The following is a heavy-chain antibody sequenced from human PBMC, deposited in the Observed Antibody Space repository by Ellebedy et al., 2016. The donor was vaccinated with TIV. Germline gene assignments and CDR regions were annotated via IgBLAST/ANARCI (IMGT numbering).Heavy chain of an antibody. V-gene: IGHV6-1*01. CDR2: TYYRSKWFN. CDR1: GDSVSSNNAA. CDR3: ARVSSSAYWYFDL. Sequence: SQTLSLTCDISGDSVSSNNAAWNWVRQSPSRGLEWLGRTYYRSKWFNNYAMSLKSRITINPDTSKNQFSLQLSSVTPEETAVYYCARVSSSAYWYFDLWGRGTLVTVSS. D-gene: IGHD6-6*01. J-gene: IGHJ2*01.